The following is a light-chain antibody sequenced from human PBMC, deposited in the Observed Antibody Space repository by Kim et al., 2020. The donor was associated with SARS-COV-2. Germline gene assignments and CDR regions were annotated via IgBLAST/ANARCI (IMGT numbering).Light chain of an antibody. J-gene: IGLJ2*01. V-gene: IGLV1-44*01. Sequence: QPVTISCSGSRSNIGTNTVNCYQQVPGTAPRLLIFSNNQRPSGVPDRISGSKSGTSASLAINGLQSEDEADYYCAAWDDSLNGHMVFGGGTKVTVL. CDR2: SNN. CDR3: AAWDDSLNGHMV. CDR1: RSNIGTNT.